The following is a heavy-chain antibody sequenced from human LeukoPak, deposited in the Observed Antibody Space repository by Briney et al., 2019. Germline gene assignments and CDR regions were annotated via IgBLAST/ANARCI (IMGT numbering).Heavy chain of an antibody. Sequence: ASVKVSCKASGYTFTSYGISWVRQAPGQGLEWMGWISAYNGNTNYAQKLQGRVTMTTDTSTSTAYMELRSLRSDDTAVYYCARGITMVRGVYYFDYWGQGTLVIVSS. CDR2: ISAYNGNT. J-gene: IGHJ4*02. CDR1: GYTFTSYG. D-gene: IGHD3-10*01. V-gene: IGHV1-18*01. CDR3: ARGITMVRGVYYFDY.